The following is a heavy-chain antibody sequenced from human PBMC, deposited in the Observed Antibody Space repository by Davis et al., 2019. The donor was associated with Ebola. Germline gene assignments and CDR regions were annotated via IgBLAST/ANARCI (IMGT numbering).Heavy chain of an antibody. CDR3: ARGRWWRDYYYYGMDV. J-gene: IGHJ6*02. D-gene: IGHD2-15*01. V-gene: IGHV4-39*07. CDR1: GGSISSSSYY. CDR2: IYYSGST. Sequence: PSETLSLTCTVSGGSISSSSYYWGWIRQPPGKGLEWIGSIYYSGSTYYNPSLKSRVTISVDTSKNQFSLKLSSVTAADTAVYYCARGRWWRDYYYYGMDVWGQGTTVTVSS.